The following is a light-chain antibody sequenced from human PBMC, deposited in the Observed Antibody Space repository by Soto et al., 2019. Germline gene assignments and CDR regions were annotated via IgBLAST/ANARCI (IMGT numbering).Light chain of an antibody. CDR1: SSDVGGYNY. V-gene: IGLV2-14*01. CDR2: DVS. CDR3: RSYTSSSTLYV. J-gene: IGLJ1*01. Sequence: QSALTQPASVSGSPGQSITISCTGTSSDVGGYNYVSWYQQHPGKAPKLMIYDVSNRPSGVSNRFSGSKSDNTASLTISGLQSEDEADYYCRSYTSSSTLYVFGTGTKLTVL.